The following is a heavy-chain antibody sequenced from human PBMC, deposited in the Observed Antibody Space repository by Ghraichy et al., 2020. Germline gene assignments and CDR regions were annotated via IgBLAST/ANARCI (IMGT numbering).Heavy chain of an antibody. J-gene: IGHJ3*01. Sequence: LNISCAASGFTFSKYWMTWVRQAPGKGLEWVANINKNGGDKSYVDSVKGRFTISRDNAKNSLLLQMNSLRAEDTAVYYCARDFSPSYYFDSSSYYVDAFDLWGQGTVVTVSS. V-gene: IGHV3-7*01. D-gene: IGHD3-22*01. CDR3: ARDFSPSYYFDSSSYYVDAFDL. CDR1: GFTFSKYW. CDR2: INKNGGDK.